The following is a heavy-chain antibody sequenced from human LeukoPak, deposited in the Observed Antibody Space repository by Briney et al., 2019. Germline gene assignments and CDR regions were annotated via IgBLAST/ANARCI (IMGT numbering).Heavy chain of an antibody. CDR2: ISWNSGSI. CDR1: GFTFDDYA. CDR3: AKDSDYGDSI. D-gene: IGHD4-17*01. V-gene: IGHV3-9*01. Sequence: PGRSLRLSCAASGFTFDDYAMHWVRQAPGKGLEWVSGISWNSGSIGYADSVKGRFTISRDDAKNSLYLQMNSLRAEDTALYYCAKDSDYGDSIWGQGTLVTVSS. J-gene: IGHJ4*02.